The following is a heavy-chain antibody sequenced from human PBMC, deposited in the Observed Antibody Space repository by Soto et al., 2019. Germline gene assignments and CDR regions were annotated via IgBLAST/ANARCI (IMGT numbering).Heavy chain of an antibody. CDR3: ARLHLPALQGAFDM. V-gene: IGHV4-4*07. Sequence: QVQLQESGPGLVKPSETLSLTCSVSDGSINSDYWTWIRQSAGKGLEWIGRISTSGRTTYNPSLKSRVTMSIDTSRNQFSLTLIYVTAADTALYYCARLHLPALQGAFDMWGQGTMVTVSS. D-gene: IGHD2-2*01. J-gene: IGHJ3*02. CDR1: DGSINSDY. CDR2: ISTSGRT.